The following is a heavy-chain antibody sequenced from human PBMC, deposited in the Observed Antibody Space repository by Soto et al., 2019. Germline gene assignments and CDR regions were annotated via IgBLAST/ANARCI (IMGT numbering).Heavy chain of an antibody. Sequence: LKISCQCSGYSFTNYWINWVRQMPGKGLEWMGRIDPSDYYTNYSPSFQGHVTVSADKSISTAYQQWSSLKASDTAMYYCARNKAAAGTSIWGQGTMATVS. V-gene: IGHV5-10-1*01. J-gene: IGHJ3*02. D-gene: IGHD6-13*01. CDR2: IDPSDYYT. CDR1: GYSFTNYW. CDR3: ARNKAAAGTSI.